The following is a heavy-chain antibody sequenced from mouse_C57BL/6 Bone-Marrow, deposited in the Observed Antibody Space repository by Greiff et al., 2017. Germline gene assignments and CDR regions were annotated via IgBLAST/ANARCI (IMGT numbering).Heavy chain of an antibody. J-gene: IGHJ4*01. Sequence: EVKLMESGGDLVKPGGSLKLSRAASGFTFSSYGMSWVRQTPDKRLEWVATISSGGSYTFYPDSVKGRFTISSDNAKNTLYMQMSSLKSEDTAMYYCARLYSNYLYYAMYYWGQGTSVTVSS. V-gene: IGHV5-6*01. CDR1: GFTFSSYG. CDR2: ISSGGSYT. CDR3: ARLYSNYLYYAMYY. D-gene: IGHD2-5*01.